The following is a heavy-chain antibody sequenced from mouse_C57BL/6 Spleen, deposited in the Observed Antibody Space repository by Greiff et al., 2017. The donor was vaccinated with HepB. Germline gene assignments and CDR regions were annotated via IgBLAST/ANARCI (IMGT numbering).Heavy chain of an antibody. CDR3: ARGTGYFDV. Sequence: EVNVVESGGGLVQPGGSLSLSCAASGFTFTDYYMSWVRQPPGKALEWLGFVRNKANGYTTEYSASVKGRFTISRDNSQSILYLQMNALRAEDSATYYCARGTGYFDVWGTGTTLTVSS. CDR1: GFTFTDYY. V-gene: IGHV7-3*01. D-gene: IGHD2-14*01. CDR2: VRNKANGYTT. J-gene: IGHJ1*03.